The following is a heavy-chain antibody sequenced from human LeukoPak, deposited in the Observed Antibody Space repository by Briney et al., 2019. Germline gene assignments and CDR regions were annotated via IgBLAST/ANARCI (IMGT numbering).Heavy chain of an antibody. Sequence: GGSLRLSCAASGFTFSSYSMNWVRQAQGKGLEWVSYINSSSSTIYYADSVKGRFTISRDNAKNSLYLQMNSLRPEDTAVYYCARDPGYYDILTGYINYYYMDVWGKGTTVTVSS. J-gene: IGHJ6*03. CDR2: INSSSSTI. V-gene: IGHV3-48*01. D-gene: IGHD3-9*01. CDR3: ARDPGYYDILTGYINYYYMDV. CDR1: GFTFSSYS.